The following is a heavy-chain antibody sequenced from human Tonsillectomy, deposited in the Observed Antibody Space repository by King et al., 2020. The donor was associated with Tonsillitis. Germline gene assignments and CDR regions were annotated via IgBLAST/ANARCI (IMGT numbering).Heavy chain of an antibody. Sequence: QLVESGGGLVKPGGSLRLSCAASGFTFSNVWMSWVRQAPGKGLEWVGRIQSKTDGGTRDYAAPVKGRFTISRDDSKNTLYLQMNSLKTEDTAVYYCTTDGSLYLGGQGTLVTVSS. CDR3: TTDGSLYL. CDR1: GFTFSNVW. CDR2: IQSKTDGGTR. D-gene: IGHD1-26*01. V-gene: IGHV3-15*01. J-gene: IGHJ4*02.